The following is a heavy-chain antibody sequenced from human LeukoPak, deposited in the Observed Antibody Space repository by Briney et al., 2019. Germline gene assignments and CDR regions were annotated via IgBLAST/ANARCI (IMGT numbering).Heavy chain of an antibody. V-gene: IGHV7-4-1*02. Sequence: ASVKVSCKASGYSFISYAMNWVRQAPGQGLERMGWINTNTGNPTYAQGFTGRFVFSLDTSGSTAYLQISSLKSEDTAVYYCARHSARGSYYVLGAFDVWGQGTMVTVSS. J-gene: IGHJ3*01. D-gene: IGHD1-26*01. CDR2: INTNTGNP. CDR3: ARHSARGSYYVLGAFDV. CDR1: GYSFISYA.